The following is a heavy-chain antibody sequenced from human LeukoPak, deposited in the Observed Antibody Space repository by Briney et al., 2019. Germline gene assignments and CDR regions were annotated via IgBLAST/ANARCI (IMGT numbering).Heavy chain of an antibody. D-gene: IGHD3-22*01. V-gene: IGHV3-21*01. CDR1: GFTFSSYI. CDR2: ISSSSSYI. Sequence: PGGSLRLSGAASGFTFSSYIMNWVRQAPGKGLEWVSSISSSSSYIYYADSVKGRFTISRDNAKNSLYLQMNSLRAEDTAVYYCARAEYYYDSSGYYYFDYWGQGTLVTVSS. J-gene: IGHJ4*02. CDR3: ARAEYYYDSSGYYYFDY.